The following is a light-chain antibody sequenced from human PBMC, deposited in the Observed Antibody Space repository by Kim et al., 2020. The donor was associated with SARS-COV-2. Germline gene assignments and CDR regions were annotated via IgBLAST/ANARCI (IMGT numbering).Light chain of an antibody. CDR3: MQATQLPLT. V-gene: IGKV2D-29*02. CDR1: QSLLSSGGKTY. J-gene: IGKJ5*01. Sequence: PVSFSCKSSQSLLSSGGKTYLYWYLQKPGQSLQLLINEVSNRFSGVPVRFSGSGSGTDFALTISRVEAEDVGVYYCMQATQLPLTFGQGTRLEIK. CDR2: EVS.